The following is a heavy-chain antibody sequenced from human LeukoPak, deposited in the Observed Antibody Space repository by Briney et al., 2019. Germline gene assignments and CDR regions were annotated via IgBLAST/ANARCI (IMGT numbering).Heavy chain of an antibody. CDR3: ARCTTGKTFGSLREIKKSREIDY. D-gene: IGHD1-1*01. V-gene: IGHV3-21*01. CDR1: GFTFSSYS. Sequence: GGSLRLSCAASGFTFSSYSMNWVRQAPGKGLEWVSSSSSSSSYIHYADSVRGRFTISRDNAKNSLFLQMNSLRGEDTAVYYCARCTTGKTFGSLREIKKSREIDYWGQGTLVTVSS. J-gene: IGHJ4*02. CDR2: SSSSSSYI.